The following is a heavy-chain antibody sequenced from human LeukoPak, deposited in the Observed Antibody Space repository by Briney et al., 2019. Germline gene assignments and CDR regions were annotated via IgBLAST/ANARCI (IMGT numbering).Heavy chain of an antibody. J-gene: IGHJ4*02. Sequence: ASVKVSCKASGYTFTSYYMHWVRQAPGQGLEWMGIINPSGGSTSYAQKFQGRVTMTRDMSTSTVYMELSSLRSEDTAVYYRAREIGTTFDDYWGQGTLVTVSS. D-gene: IGHD2/OR15-2a*01. CDR2: INPSGGST. CDR1: GYTFTSYY. CDR3: AREIGTTFDDY. V-gene: IGHV1-46*01.